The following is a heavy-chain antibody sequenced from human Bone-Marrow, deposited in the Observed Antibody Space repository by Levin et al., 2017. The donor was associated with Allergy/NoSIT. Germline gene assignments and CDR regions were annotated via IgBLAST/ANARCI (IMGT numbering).Heavy chain of an antibody. CDR2: IYYTGST. Sequence: GSLRLSCTVSGASISSYYWSWIRQPPGKGLEWIGYIYYTGSTNYNPSLKSRVTISVDTSKNQFSLKLTSVTAADTAVYYCARDVDYWGQGTLVTVSS. J-gene: IGHJ4*02. V-gene: IGHV4-59*01. CDR1: GASISSYY. CDR3: ARDVDY.